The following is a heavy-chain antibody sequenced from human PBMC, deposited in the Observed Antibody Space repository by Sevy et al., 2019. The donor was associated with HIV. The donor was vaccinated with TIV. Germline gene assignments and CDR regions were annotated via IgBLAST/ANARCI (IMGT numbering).Heavy chain of an antibody. J-gene: IGHJ6*03. CDR2: ISWDGGST. Sequence: GGSLRLSCAASGFTFDDYAMHWVRQAPGKGLEWVSLISWDGGSTYYADSVKGRFTISRDNSKNSLYLQMNSLRAEDTDLYYCAKDKRERWPKRGYYYYYYMDVWGKGTTVTVSS. CDR3: AKDKRERWPKRGYYYYYYMDV. D-gene: IGHD1-26*01. CDR1: GFTFDDYA. V-gene: IGHV3-43D*03.